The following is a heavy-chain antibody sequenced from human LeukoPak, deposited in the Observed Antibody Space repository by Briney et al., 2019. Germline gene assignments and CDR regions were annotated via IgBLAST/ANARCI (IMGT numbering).Heavy chain of an antibody. CDR2: ISSSGNTI. V-gene: IGHV3-11*01. J-gene: IGHJ4*02. D-gene: IGHD6-19*01. CDR1: GFTLSDNY. CDR3: ARDAEYSSGWTFDY. Sequence: PGGSLRLSCEASGFTLSDNYMSWIRQAPGKGLEWISYISSSGNTIYYADSVQGRFTISRDNAKNSLYLQMNSLRAEDTAVYYCARDAEYSSGWTFDYWGQGTLVTVSS.